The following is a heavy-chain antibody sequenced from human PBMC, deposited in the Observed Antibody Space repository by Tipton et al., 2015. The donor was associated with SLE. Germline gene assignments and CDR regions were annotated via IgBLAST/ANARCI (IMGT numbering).Heavy chain of an antibody. D-gene: IGHD3-3*01. CDR3: AREPRSGYHDY. J-gene: IGHJ4*02. CDR1: GASISSYY. CDR2: IYYSGST. V-gene: IGHV4-59*12. Sequence: LRLSCTVSGASISSYYWSWIRHPPGKGLEWIGYIYYSGSTIHNPSLKSRVTMSVDTSKNQFSLKLSSVTAADTAVYYCAREPRSGYHDYWGQGTLVTVSS.